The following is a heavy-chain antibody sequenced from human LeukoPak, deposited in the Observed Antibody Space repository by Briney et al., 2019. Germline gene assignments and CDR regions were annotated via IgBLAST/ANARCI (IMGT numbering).Heavy chain of an antibody. D-gene: IGHD2-2*01. CDR2: ISGSGRTT. V-gene: IGHV3-23*01. J-gene: IGHJ4*02. CDR1: GFTFTTYD. CDR3: AKDRDCSSTSCYVPFDS. Sequence: GGSLRLSCAASGFTFTTYDMTWVRQAPGKGLEWVSGISGSGRTTNYADSVKGRFTISRDNSKNTLFLQMNELRAEDTAVYYCAKDRDCSSTSCYVPFDSWGQGTLVTVSS.